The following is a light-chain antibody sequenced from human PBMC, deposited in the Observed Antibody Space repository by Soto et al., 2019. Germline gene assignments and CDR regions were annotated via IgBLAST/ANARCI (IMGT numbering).Light chain of an antibody. V-gene: IGKV3-20*01. CDR1: QSVSSNY. Sequence: EIVLTQSPGTLSLSRGERATLSCRASQSVSSNYLAWYQQKPGQAPRLLIFGASGRTTGIPDRFSGSGSGTDFTLTISRLEPEDFAMYFCQQYGTSPYTSGQGTKWISN. CDR3: QQYGTSPYT. J-gene: IGKJ2*01. CDR2: GAS.